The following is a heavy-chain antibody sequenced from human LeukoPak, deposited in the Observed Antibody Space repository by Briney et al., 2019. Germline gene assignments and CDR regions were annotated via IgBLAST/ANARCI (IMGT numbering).Heavy chain of an antibody. CDR3: ARDGGIGYYYGSSGYYYGMDV. CDR2: ISAYNGNT. J-gene: IGHJ6*02. D-gene: IGHD3-22*01. Sequence: ASVKVSCKASGYTFTSYGISWVRQAPGQGLEWMGWISAYNGNTNYAQKLQGRVTMTTDTSTSTAYMELRSLRSDDTAVYYCARDGGIGYYYGSSGYYYGMDVWGQGTTVTVSS. V-gene: IGHV1-18*01. CDR1: GYTFTSYG.